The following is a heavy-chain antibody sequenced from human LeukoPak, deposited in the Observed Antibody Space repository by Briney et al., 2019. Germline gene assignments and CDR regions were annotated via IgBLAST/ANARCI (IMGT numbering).Heavy chain of an antibody. CDR1: GFTFSSYA. CDR3: AKKPGSWFDP. V-gene: IGHV3-30-3*02. Sequence: GRSLRLSCAASGFTFSSYAMHWVRQAPGKGLEWVAVISYDGSNKYYADSVKGRFTISRDNSKNTLYLQMNSLRAEDTAVYYCAKKPGSWFDPWGQGTLVTVSS. D-gene: IGHD1-26*01. CDR2: ISYDGSNK. J-gene: IGHJ5*02.